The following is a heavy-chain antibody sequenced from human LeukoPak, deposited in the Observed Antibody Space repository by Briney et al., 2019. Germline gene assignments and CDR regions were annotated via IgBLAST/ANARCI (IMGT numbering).Heavy chain of an antibody. Sequence: KPGESLKISCKGSGYSSTNYWIGWVRQMPGKGLEWMGIIYLGDSDTRYSPSFQGQVTISADKSTSTAYLQWSSLKASDTAMYYCARRPNYIGSPLDFWGQGTLVTVSS. J-gene: IGHJ4*02. V-gene: IGHV5-51*03. D-gene: IGHD2-15*01. CDR3: ARRPNYIGSPLDF. CDR2: IYLGDSDT. CDR1: GYSSTNYW.